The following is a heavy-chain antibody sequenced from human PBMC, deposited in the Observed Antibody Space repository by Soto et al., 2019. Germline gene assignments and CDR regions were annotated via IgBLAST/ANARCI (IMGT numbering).Heavy chain of an antibody. D-gene: IGHD2-15*01. CDR2: IYHSGTA. CDR3: ASARDQFGGHFDY. CDR1: GTSLRSGGNY. V-gene: IGHV4-31*03. Sequence: QVQLQVSGPGLVKPSQTLSLTCSVSGTSLRSGGNYWSWIRQHPVKGLEWIGQIYHSGTAYYNPSLQSRVTISVDSSKSQFSLMLDSVTAADTSVYYCASARDQFGGHFDYWGRGILVTVSS. J-gene: IGHJ4*02.